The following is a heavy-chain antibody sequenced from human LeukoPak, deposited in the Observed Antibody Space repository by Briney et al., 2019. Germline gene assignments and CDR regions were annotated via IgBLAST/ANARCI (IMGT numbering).Heavy chain of an antibody. D-gene: IGHD1-26*01. V-gene: IGHV1-18*01. CDR3: AIDSGSYYYYYGMDV. Sequence: ASVKVSCKASGYTFTSYGISWVRQAPGQGLEWMGWISAYNGNTNYAQKLQGRVTMTTDTSTSTAYMELRSLRSDDTAVYYCAIDSGSYYYYYGMDVWGQGTTVTVSS. CDR2: ISAYNGNT. J-gene: IGHJ6*02. CDR1: GYTFTSYG.